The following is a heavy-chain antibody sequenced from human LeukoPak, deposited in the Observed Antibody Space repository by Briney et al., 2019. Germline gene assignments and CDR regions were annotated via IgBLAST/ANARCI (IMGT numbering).Heavy chain of an antibody. CDR1: GGSISSSSYY. D-gene: IGHD3-22*01. J-gene: IGHJ3*02. CDR2: IYYSGST. Sequence: PSETLSLTCTVSGGSISSSSYYWGWIRQPPGKGLEWIGSIYYSGSTYYNPSLKSRVTISVDTSKNQFSLKLSSVTAADTAVYYCARDSHHMDYYYDSSGYTPTDAFDIWGQGTMVTVSS. CDR3: ARDSHHMDYYYDSSGYTPTDAFDI. V-gene: IGHV4-39*07.